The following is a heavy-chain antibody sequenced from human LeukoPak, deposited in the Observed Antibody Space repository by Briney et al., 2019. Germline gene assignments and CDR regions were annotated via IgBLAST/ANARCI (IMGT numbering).Heavy chain of an antibody. D-gene: IGHD6-13*01. Sequence: SETLSLTCTVSGGTISSYYWSWIRQPPGKGLEWIGYIYYSGSTNYNPSLKSRVSISVDTSKNQFSLKLSSVTAADTAVYYCARGYSSSWFNGMDVWGQGTTVTVSS. CDR2: IYYSGST. J-gene: IGHJ6*02. CDR1: GGTISSYY. CDR3: ARGYSSSWFNGMDV. V-gene: IGHV4-59*01.